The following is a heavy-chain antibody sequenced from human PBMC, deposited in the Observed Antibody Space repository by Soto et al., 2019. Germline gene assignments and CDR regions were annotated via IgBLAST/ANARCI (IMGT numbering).Heavy chain of an antibody. V-gene: IGHV1-2*02. D-gene: IGHD3-16*01. Sequence: QVQLVQSGAEVRQPGASVGVSCKPSGNTHTIYFINWLRQAPGQGLEWMGWINSVSGGTNYAPRFRGRVSMTRDTSSATAFMDLSGLRSDDTAVYYCARGGSYYAHWGQGTLVTVSS. CDR1: GNTHTIYF. J-gene: IGHJ4*02. CDR2: INSVSGGT. CDR3: ARGGSYYAH.